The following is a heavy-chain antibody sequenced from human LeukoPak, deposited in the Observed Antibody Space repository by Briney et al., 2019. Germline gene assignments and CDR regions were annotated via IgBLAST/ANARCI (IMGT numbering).Heavy chain of an antibody. D-gene: IGHD2-15*01. CDR3: ARGRYCSADICSGGDAFDI. J-gene: IGHJ3*02. V-gene: IGHV4-4*09. Sequence: SETLSLTCTVSGGSISSYYWSWIRQPPGKGLEWIGYIYTSGSTNYNPSLKSRVTISVDTSKNQFSLKLSSVTAADTAVYYCARGRYCSADICSGGDAFDIRGQGTMVSVSS. CDR1: GGSISSYY. CDR2: IYTSGST.